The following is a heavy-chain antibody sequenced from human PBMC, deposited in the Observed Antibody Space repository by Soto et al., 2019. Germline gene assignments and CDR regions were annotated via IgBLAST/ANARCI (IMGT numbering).Heavy chain of an antibody. V-gene: IGHV4-59*02. CDR1: GGSVTGFY. J-gene: IGHJ4*02. CDR2: IFHSGSS. Sequence: KASETLSLTCTVSGGSVTGFYWSWIRQPPGKGLEWIGYIFHSGSSNYNPSLKSRVTISVDTSKRQISLRLTSVTAADTAVYYCARAPGLGVAYIDYWGQGTLVTVSS. CDR3: ARAPGLGVAYIDY. D-gene: IGHD6-19*01.